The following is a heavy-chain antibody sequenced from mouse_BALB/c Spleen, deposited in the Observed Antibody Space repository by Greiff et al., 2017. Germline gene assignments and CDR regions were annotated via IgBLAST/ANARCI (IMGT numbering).Heavy chain of an antibody. D-gene: IGHD1-1*01. CDR1: GFTFSSYG. J-gene: IGHJ4*01. CDR2: INSNGGST. CDR3: ARDPNYYYGSSYVSYAMDY. V-gene: IGHV5-6-3*01. Sequence: DVKLVESGGGLVQPGGSLKLSCAASGFTFSSYGMSWVRQTPDKRLELVATINSNGGSTYYPDSVKGRFTISRDNAKNTLYLQMSSLKSEDTAMYYCARDPNYYYGSSYVSYAMDYWGQGTSVTVSS.